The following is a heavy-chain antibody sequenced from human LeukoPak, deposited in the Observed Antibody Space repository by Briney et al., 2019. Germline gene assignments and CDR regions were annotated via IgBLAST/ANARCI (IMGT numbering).Heavy chain of an antibody. CDR1: GYTFIGYY. CDR3: ARTPRNGYIEGY. CDR2: INPKTGET. V-gene: IGHV1-2*02. J-gene: IGHJ4*02. Sequence: ASVKVSCKASGYTFIGYYMHWMRQAPGLGLEWMGWINPKTGETTYAQRFQGRVTMTRDTSISTVYMELSGLRSDDTAVYYCARTPRNGYIEGYWGQGTLVTVSS. D-gene: IGHD5-24*01.